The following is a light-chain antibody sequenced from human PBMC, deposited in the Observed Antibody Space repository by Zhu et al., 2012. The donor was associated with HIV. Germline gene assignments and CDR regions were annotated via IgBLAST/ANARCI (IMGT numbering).Light chain of an antibody. J-gene: IGKJ2*01. CDR2: EAS. CDR3: HQYKSYADYT. V-gene: IGKV1-5*03. CDR1: QNIVNW. Sequence: DIQLTQSPSTVSASVGDRVIITCRASQNIVNWLAWYQQKPGKAPKFLIFEASRLQSGVPSRFSTEFTLTINSLQPDDFATYYCHQYKSYADYTFGQGTKVEIK.